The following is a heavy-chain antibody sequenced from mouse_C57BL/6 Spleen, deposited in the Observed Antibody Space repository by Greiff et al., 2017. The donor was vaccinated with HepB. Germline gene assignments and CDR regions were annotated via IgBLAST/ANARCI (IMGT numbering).Heavy chain of an antibody. CDR3: ARSPFYGSSFDY. J-gene: IGHJ2*01. CDR2: ISSGSSTI. V-gene: IGHV5-17*01. D-gene: IGHD1-1*01. CDR1: GFTFSDYG. Sequence: EVQGVESGGGLVKPGGSLKLSCAASGFTFSDYGMHWVRQAPEKGLEWVAYISSGSSTIYYTDTVKGRFTISRDNAKNTLFLQMTSLGSEDTAMYYCARSPFYGSSFDYWGQGTTLTVSS.